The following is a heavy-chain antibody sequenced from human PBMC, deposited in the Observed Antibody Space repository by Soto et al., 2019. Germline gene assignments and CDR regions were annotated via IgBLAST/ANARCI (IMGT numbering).Heavy chain of an antibody. Sequence: GGSLRLSCAASGFTFSSYATHWVRQAPGKGLEWVAVISYDGSNKYYADSVKGRFTISRDNSKNTLYLQMNSLRAEDTAVYYRARDQQSALRYFDWSPNDAFDIWGQGTMVTVSS. J-gene: IGHJ3*02. D-gene: IGHD3-9*01. CDR2: ISYDGSNK. CDR3: ARDQQSALRYFDWSPNDAFDI. CDR1: GFTFSSYA. V-gene: IGHV3-30-3*01.